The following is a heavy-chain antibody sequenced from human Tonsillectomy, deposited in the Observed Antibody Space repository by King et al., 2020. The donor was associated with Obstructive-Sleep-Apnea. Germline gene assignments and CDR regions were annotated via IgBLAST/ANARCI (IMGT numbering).Heavy chain of an antibody. J-gene: IGHJ4*02. CDR3: ARLHYYGSGTYLGPFDY. CDR2: IHWDDDK. CDR1: GFSLSTTGLG. Sequence: TLKESGPTLVKPPQTLTLTCTFSGFSLSTTGLGVGWIRQPPGTALEWLALIHWDDDKRYRPSLKNRLAITKDTSKNQVVLTMTNMNPVDTATYYCARLHYYGSGTYLGPFDYWGQGTLVTVSS. D-gene: IGHD3-10*01. V-gene: IGHV2-5*02.